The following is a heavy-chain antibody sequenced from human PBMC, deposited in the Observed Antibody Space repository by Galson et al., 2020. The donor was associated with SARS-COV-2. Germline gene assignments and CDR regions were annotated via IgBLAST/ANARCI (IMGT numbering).Heavy chain of an antibody. J-gene: IGHJ3*02. CDR2: ISYDGSNK. CDR1: GLNIRSYA. Sequence: GGSVRLSCAASGLNIRSYAMHWVRQAPGKGLEWVAVISYDGSNKYYADSVKGRFTISRDNSKNTLYLQMNSLRAEDTAVYYCARDQVNGFYYDSSGYHDHGAFDIWGQGTMVTVSS. V-gene: IGHV3-30*04. CDR3: ARDQVNGFYYDSSGYHDHGAFDI. D-gene: IGHD3-22*01.